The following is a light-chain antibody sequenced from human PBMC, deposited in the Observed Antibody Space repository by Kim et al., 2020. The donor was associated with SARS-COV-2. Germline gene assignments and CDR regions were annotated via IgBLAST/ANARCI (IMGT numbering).Light chain of an antibody. J-gene: IGLJ3*02. CDR3: ATWDTGLSAGV. CDR2: GNK. V-gene: IGLV1-51*01. Sequence: GQKVTISCSGTSSNIGNNYVSWYQQLPGTAPKVLIYGNKKRPSGIPDRFSGSKSGTSATLGITGLQTEDEADYYCATWDTGLSAGVFGGGTQLTVL. CDR1: SSNIGNNY.